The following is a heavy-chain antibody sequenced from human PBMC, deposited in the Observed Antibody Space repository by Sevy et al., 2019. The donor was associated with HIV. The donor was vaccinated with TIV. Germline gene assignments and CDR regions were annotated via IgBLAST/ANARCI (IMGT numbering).Heavy chain of an antibody. D-gene: IGHD4-17*01. CDR1: GYTFTSYG. CDR2: ISAYNGNT. J-gene: IGHJ6*02. Sequence: ASVKVSCKASGYTFTSYGISWVRQAPGQGLEWMGWISAYNGNTNYAQKLQGRVTMTPDTSTSTAYMELRSLGSDDTAVYYCARAVSFPLKDYGDANYYYGMDVWGQGTTVTVSS. V-gene: IGHV1-18*01. CDR3: ARAVSFPLKDYGDANYYYGMDV.